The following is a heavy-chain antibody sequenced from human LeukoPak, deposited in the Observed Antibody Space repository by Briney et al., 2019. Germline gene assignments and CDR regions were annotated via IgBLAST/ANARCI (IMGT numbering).Heavy chain of an antibody. D-gene: IGHD1-26*01. Sequence: GASVKVSCKAPGYTFTGYYMHWVRQAPGQGLEWMGWINPNSGGTNYAQKFQGRVTMTRDTSISAAYMELSRLRSDDTAVYYCARGYEEWELLLGAFDIWGQGTMVTVSS. CDR2: INPNSGGT. CDR1: GYTFTGYY. J-gene: IGHJ3*02. CDR3: ARGYEEWELLLGAFDI. V-gene: IGHV1-2*02.